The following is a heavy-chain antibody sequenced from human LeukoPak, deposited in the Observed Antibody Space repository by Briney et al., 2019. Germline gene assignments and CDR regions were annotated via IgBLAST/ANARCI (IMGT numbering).Heavy chain of an antibody. CDR3: ARLEYWFDP. CDR1: GGSISSSSYY. J-gene: IGHJ5*02. V-gene: IGHV4-39*07. D-gene: IGHD5-24*01. CDR2: IYYSGST. Sequence: SETLSLTCTVSGGSISSSSYYWGWIRQPPGKGLEWIGSIYYSGSTYYNPSLKSRVTISVDTSKNQFSLKLSSVTAADTAVYYCARLEYWFDPWGQGTLVTVSS.